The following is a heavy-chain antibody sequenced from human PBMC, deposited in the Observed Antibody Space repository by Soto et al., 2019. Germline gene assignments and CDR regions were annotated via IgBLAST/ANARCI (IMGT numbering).Heavy chain of an antibody. CDR2: INAGNGNT. V-gene: IGHV1-3*01. CDR3: ARAFMVRGVIGWYFDL. CDR1: GYTFTSYA. D-gene: IGHD3-10*01. Sequence: ASVKVSCKASGYTFTSYAMHLVRQAPGQRLEWMGWINAGNGNTKYSQKFQGRVTITRDTSASTAYMELSSLRSEDTAVYYCARAFMVRGVIGWYFDLWGRGTLVTVSS. J-gene: IGHJ2*01.